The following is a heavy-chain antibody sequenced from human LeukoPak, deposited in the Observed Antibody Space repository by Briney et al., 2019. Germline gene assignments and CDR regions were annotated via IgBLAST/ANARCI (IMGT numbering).Heavy chain of an antibody. CDR3: AKAYCSSTSCWDYYYYYGMDV. V-gene: IGHV3-43*02. CDR1: GFTFDDYA. CDR2: ISGDGGST. D-gene: IGHD2-2*01. J-gene: IGHJ6*02. Sequence: GGSLRLSCAASGFTFDDYAMHWVRQAPGKGLEWVSLISGDGGSTYYADSVKGRFTISRDNSKNSLYLQMNSLRTEDTALYYCAKAYCSSTSCWDYYYYYGMDVWGQGTTVTVSS.